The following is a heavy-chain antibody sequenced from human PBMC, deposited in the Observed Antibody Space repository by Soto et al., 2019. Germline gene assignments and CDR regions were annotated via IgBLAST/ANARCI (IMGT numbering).Heavy chain of an antibody. CDR3: ATSGWNEDFYYYYGMDV. Sequence: SETLSLTCAVSGDSVTRSNWWSWVRQSPGKGLEWIGEIYHSGNTKYNPSLKSRITMSVDKAKNQFSLKMTSVTAADTAVYYCATSGWNEDFYYYYGMDVWGHGTTVTVSS. CDR2: IYHSGNT. D-gene: IGHD6-19*01. CDR1: GDSVTRSNW. V-gene: IGHV4-4*02. J-gene: IGHJ6*02.